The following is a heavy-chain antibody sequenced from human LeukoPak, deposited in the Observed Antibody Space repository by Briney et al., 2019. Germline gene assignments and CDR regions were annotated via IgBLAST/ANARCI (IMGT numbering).Heavy chain of an antibody. CDR3: ARLLMAAAGPSLKWYFDR. Sequence: GESLKISCKASGYSFTTNWIGWVRQMPGKGLEWMGIIYPGDSDTRYSSSFQGQVSISADKSISTAYLQWSSLKASDSAMYYCARLLMAAAGPSLKWYFDRWGRGTLVTVSS. CDR2: IYPGDSDT. CDR1: GYSFTTNW. D-gene: IGHD6-13*01. V-gene: IGHV5-51*01. J-gene: IGHJ2*01.